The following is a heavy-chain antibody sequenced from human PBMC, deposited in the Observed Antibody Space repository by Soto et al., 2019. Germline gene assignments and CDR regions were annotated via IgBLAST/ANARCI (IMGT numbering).Heavy chain of an antibody. CDR1: GNSISGTRSF. J-gene: IGHJ4*02. CDR3: TRRVRSPGLLDY. Sequence: QLQLRESGPGLVKPSETLSLTCTVSGNSISGTRSFWAWIRQPPGKNLEWIGSVYYTGSTYYNSPHKSRVSISIDTSKNQFSLSLNSVTAADPAVYYWTRRVRSPGLLDYCGQGALVTVSS. V-gene: IGHV4-39*01. CDR2: VYYTGST.